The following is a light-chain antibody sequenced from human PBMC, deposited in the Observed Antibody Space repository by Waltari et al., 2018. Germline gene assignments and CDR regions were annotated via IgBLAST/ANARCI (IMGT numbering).Light chain of an antibody. CDR1: SSDVGGHDY. Sequence: QSALSQPASVSGSPGQSITISCTGASSDVGGHDYLSSYQQHPGKAPKLIIRDVNKRPSGVSNRFSGSKSGNTASLTISGLQAEDEADYYCSSYSTSSSLILFGEGTKVTVL. CDR3: SSYSTSSSLIL. J-gene: IGLJ2*01. CDR2: DVN. V-gene: IGLV2-14*03.